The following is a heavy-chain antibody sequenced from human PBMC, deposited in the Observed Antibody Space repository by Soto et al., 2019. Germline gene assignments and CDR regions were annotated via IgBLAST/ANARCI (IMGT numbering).Heavy chain of an antibody. D-gene: IGHD3-3*01. V-gene: IGHV3-30-3*01. CDR1: GFTFSNYV. CDR2: ISSDGINQ. Sequence: QVQLVESGGGVVQPGRSLRLSCAASGFTFSNYVMHWVRQAPGKGLEWVALISSDGINQYYTNSVKGRFTISRDNSKSTLYMQMDSLIIEDTAVYYCVRDPDLRSITVFAVASKFDYWGQGTLVTVSS. CDR3: VRDPDLRSITVFAVASKFDY. J-gene: IGHJ4*02.